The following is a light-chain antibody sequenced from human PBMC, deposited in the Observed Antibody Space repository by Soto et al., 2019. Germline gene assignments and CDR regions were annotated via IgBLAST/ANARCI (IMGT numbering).Light chain of an antibody. Sequence: QSVLTQPASVSGSPGQAITISCSGTSSDVGAFNYVSWYQQHPGKAPKLMIYDVSNRPSGVSNRFSGSKSGNMASLTISGLRAEDEADYYCNSYTSNNTYVFGTGTKLTVL. V-gene: IGLV2-14*03. CDR1: SSDVGAFNY. J-gene: IGLJ1*01. CDR2: DVS. CDR3: NSYTSNNTYV.